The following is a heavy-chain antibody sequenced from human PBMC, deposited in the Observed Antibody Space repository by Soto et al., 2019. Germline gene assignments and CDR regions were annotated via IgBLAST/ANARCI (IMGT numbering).Heavy chain of an antibody. D-gene: IGHD1-1*01. CDR3: ARLSPGTEFYMDV. CDR1: GYSFTSYW. Sequence: GESLKISCKGSGYSFTSYWIGWVRQMPGKGLEWMGIIYPGDSDTRYSPSFQGQVTISADKSISTAYLQRSSLKASDTDMYYCARLSPGTEFYMDVWGKGTTVTVSS. J-gene: IGHJ6*03. CDR2: IYPGDSDT. V-gene: IGHV5-51*01.